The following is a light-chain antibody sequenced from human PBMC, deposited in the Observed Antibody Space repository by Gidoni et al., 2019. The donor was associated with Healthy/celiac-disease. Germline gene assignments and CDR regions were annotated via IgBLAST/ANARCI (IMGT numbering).Light chain of an antibody. CDR2: LEGSGSY. CDR1: SGHSSYI. Sequence: QPVLTQSSSAPASLGSSVKLTSTLSSGHSSYIIAWHQQQPGKAPRYLMKLEGSGSYNKGSGVPDRFSGSSSGADRYLTTSNLQFEDEADYYCETWDSNTRVFGTGTKVTVL. V-gene: IGLV4-60*02. CDR3: ETWDSNTRV. J-gene: IGLJ1*01.